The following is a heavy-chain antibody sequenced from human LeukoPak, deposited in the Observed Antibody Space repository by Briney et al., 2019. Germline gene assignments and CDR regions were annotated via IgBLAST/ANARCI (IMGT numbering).Heavy chain of an antibody. D-gene: IGHD1-14*01. CDR2: ISAYIGNT. CDR3: VRDNSIADRGWWFDP. Sequence: ASVKVSCKASGYTFTNYGITWVRQAPGQGLEWMGWISAYIGNTNYAQKLQGRLTVTRDTPTSTVYMELSSLRSDDTAVYYCVRDNSIADRGWWFDPWGQGTLVTVSS. V-gene: IGHV1-18*01. CDR1: GYTFTNYG. J-gene: IGHJ5*02.